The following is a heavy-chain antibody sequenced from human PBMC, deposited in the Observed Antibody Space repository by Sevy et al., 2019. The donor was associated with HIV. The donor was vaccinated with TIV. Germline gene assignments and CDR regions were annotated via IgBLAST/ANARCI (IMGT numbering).Heavy chain of an antibody. CDR1: GGSISTYY. Sequence: SETLSLTCTVSGGSISTYYWSWIRQSPGKGLEWIGYIYYTGRTWYTPSLKSRATISVDTPKNQFSLELRSVTPADTAVYFCARNAFSSGAPDYWGPGNLVTVSS. CDR2: IYYTGRT. CDR3: ARNAFSSGAPDY. D-gene: IGHD3-3*01. V-gene: IGHV4-59*01. J-gene: IGHJ4*02.